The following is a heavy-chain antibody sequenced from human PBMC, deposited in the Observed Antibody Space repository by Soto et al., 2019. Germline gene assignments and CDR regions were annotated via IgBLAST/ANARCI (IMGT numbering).Heavy chain of an antibody. CDR2: IRYDGSNK. V-gene: IGHV3-33*01. CDR1: GFTFSSYA. D-gene: IGHD6-6*01. CDR3: ARGFSSSSGLDY. J-gene: IGHJ4*02. Sequence: QVQLVESGGGVVQPGRSLRLSCAASGFTFSSYAMHWVRQAPGKGLEWVAVIRYDGSNKHYVDAVKGRFTISRDNSKNTLYLQMNSLRAEDTAVYYCARGFSSSSGLDYWGQGTLVTVSS.